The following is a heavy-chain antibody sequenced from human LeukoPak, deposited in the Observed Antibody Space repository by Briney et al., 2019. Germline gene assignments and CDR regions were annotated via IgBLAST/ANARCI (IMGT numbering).Heavy chain of an antibody. J-gene: IGHJ4*02. CDR2: IWYDESNE. CDR3: AREPFGIAVAGTIGRPYYFDY. V-gene: IGHV3-33*01. Sequence: PGGSLRLSCAASGFTFSTYVMHWVRQAPGKELEWVALIWYDESNEYYADSVKGRFTVSRDNSKNTLYLQMNSLRAEGTAVYYCAREPFGIAVAGTIGRPYYFDYWGQGTLVTVSS. D-gene: IGHD6-19*01. CDR1: GFTFSTYV.